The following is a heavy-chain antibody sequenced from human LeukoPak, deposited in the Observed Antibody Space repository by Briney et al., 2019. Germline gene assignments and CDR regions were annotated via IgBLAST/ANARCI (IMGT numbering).Heavy chain of an antibody. CDR3: ARAQALRYFDWLPNGGYYYYYMDV. J-gene: IGHJ6*03. Sequence: PGGSLRLSCAASGFTFSSYAMSWVRQAPGKGLEWVSAISGSGGSTYYADSVKGRFTISRDNSKNTLYLQMNSLRAGDTAVYYCARAQALRYFDWLPNGGYYYYYMDVWGKGTTVTVSS. V-gene: IGHV3-23*01. CDR2: ISGSGGST. D-gene: IGHD3-9*01. CDR1: GFTFSSYA.